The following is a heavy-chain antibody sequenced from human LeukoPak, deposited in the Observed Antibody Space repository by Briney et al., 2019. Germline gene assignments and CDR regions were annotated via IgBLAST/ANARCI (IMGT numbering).Heavy chain of an antibody. D-gene: IGHD3-22*01. CDR2: IIPILGIA. J-gene: IGHJ4*02. Sequence: SVKVSCKASGGTFSSYAISWVRQAPGQGLEWMGRIIPILGIANYAQKFQGRVTITADKSTSTAYMELSSLRSEDTAVYYCARDPQDYYDSSGYTYYFDYWGQGTLVTVSS. CDR3: ARDPQDYYDSSGYTYYFDY. CDR1: GGTFSSYA. V-gene: IGHV1-69*04.